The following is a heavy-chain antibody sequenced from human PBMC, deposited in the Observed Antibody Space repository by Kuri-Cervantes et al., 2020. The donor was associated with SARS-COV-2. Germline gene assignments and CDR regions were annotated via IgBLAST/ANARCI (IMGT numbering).Heavy chain of an antibody. J-gene: IGHJ4*02. CDR3: ARAPQYSSRFDY. V-gene: IGHV4-39*01. Sequence: SLTCTVSGGSISSSSYYWGWIRQPPGKGLEWIGSIYYSGSTYYNPSLKSRVTISVDTSKNQFSLKLSSVTAADTAVYYCARAPQYSSRFDYWGQGTLVTVSS. D-gene: IGHD6-13*01. CDR2: IYYSGST. CDR1: GGSISSSSYY.